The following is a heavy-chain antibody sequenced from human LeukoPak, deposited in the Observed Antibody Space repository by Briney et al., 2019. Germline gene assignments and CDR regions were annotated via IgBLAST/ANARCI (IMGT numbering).Heavy chain of an antibody. CDR3: ARDCSSTSCYEDYFDY. J-gene: IGHJ4*02. CDR1: GFTFSSYS. CDR2: ISSSGSTI. V-gene: IGHV3-48*04. Sequence: GGSLRLSCAASGFTFSSYSMNWVRQASGKGLEWVSYISSSGSTIYYADSVKGRFTISRDNAKNSLYLQMNSLRAEDTAVYYCARDCSSTSCYEDYFDYWGQGTLVTVSS. D-gene: IGHD2-2*01.